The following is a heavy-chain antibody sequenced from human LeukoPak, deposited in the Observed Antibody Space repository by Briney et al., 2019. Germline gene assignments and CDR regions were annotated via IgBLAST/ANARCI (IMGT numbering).Heavy chain of an antibody. D-gene: IGHD3-10*01. J-gene: IGHJ6*02. Sequence: PGRSLRLSCAASGFTFSSYDMHWVRQAPGKGLEWVAVISYDGSNKHYSDSVKGRFTISRDNSKNTLSLQMNSLRAEDTAVYYCASGSRAYYYYGMDVWGQGTTVTVSS. CDR3: ASGSRAYYYYGMDV. V-gene: IGHV3-30*03. CDR2: ISYDGSNK. CDR1: GFTFSSYD.